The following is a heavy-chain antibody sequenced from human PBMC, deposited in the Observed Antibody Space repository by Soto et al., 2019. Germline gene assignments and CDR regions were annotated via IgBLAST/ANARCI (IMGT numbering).Heavy chain of an antibody. J-gene: IGHJ6*02. D-gene: IGHD1-1*01. V-gene: IGHV3-64D*06. CDR1: GFTFSSYA. CDR3: VKDEYNWNDPDYYYYGMDV. Sequence: PGGSLRLSCSASGFTFSSYAMHWVRQAPGKGLEYVSAISSNGGSTYYADSVKGRFTISRDNSKNTLYLQMSSLRAEDTAVYYCVKDEYNWNDPDYYYYGMDVWGQGTTVTVSS. CDR2: ISSNGGST.